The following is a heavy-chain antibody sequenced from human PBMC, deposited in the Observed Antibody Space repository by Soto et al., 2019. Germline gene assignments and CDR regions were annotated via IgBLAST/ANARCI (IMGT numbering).Heavy chain of an antibody. D-gene: IGHD3-22*01. CDR2: IYPGDSDT. V-gene: IGHV5-51*01. J-gene: IGHJ3*02. Sequence: GESLKISCKGSGYSFTSYWIGWVRQMPGKGLEWMGIIYPGDSDTRYSPSFQGRVTISADKSISTAYLQWSSLKASDTAMYYCARVSVNYYYDSSGLIADAFDIWGQGTMVTVSS. CDR1: GYSFTSYW. CDR3: ARVSVNYYYDSSGLIADAFDI.